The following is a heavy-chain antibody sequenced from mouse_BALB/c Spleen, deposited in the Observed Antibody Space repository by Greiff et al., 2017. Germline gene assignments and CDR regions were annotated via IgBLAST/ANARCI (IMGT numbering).Heavy chain of an antibody. CDR1: GYTFTSYW. D-gene: IGHD2-2*01. V-gene: IGHV1-7*01. J-gene: IGHJ1*01. CDR3: ARNYGYDGWYFDV. CDR2: INPSTGYT. Sequence: VQLQQSGAELAKPGASVKMSCKASGYTFTSYWMHWVKQRPGQGLEWIGYINPSTGYTEYNQKFKDKATLTADKSSSTAYMQLSSLTSEDSAVYYCARNYGYDGWYFDVWGAGTTVTVSS.